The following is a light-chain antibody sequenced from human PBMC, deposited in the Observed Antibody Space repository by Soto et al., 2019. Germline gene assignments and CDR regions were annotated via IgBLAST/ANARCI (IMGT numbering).Light chain of an antibody. CDR3: SSYGGYNNVV. Sequence: QSVLTQPPSAPGSPGQSVTISCTGTSSDVGGYNYVSWFQHHPGQAPKLIIHEVNKRPSGVPDRFSGSKSGNTASLTVSGLQAEDEATYYCSSYGGYNNVVFGTGTKVTVL. V-gene: IGLV2-8*01. J-gene: IGLJ1*01. CDR1: SSDVGGYNY. CDR2: EVN.